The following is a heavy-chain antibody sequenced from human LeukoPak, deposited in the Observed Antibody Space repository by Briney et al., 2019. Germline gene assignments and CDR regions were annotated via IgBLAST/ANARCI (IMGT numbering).Heavy chain of an antibody. CDR1: GFTFSSYG. CDR2: IRYDGSNK. CDR3: ARELGGSSWPAFDY. V-gene: IGHV3-30*02. Sequence: PGGSLRLSCAASGFTFSSYGMHWVRQAPGKGLEWVAFIRYDGSNKYYADSVKGRFTISRDNSKNTLYLQMNSLRAEDTAVYYCARELGGSSWPAFDYWGRGTLVTVSS. D-gene: IGHD6-13*01. J-gene: IGHJ4*02.